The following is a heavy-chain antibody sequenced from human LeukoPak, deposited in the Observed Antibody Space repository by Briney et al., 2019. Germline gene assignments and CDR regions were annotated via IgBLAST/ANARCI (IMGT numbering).Heavy chain of an antibody. CDR2: ISYDGSNK. Sequence: SGGSLRLSCAASGFTFSSYGMHWVRQAPGKGLEWVAVISYDGSNKYYADSVKGRFTISRDNSKNTLYLQMNSLGAEDTAVYYCAKGHYLDYWGQGTLVTVSS. CDR3: AKGHYLDY. V-gene: IGHV3-30*18. CDR1: GFTFSSYG. J-gene: IGHJ4*02.